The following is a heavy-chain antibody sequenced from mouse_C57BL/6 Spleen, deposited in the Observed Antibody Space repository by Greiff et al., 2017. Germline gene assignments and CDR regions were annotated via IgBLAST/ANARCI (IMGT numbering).Heavy chain of an antibody. V-gene: IGHV1-55*01. J-gene: IGHJ4*01. CDR1: GYTFTSYW. CDR3: ARSNWDEDNAMDY. CDR2: IYPGSGST. Sequence: QVQLQQPGAELVKPGASVKMSCKASGYTFTSYWITWVKQRPGQGLEWIGDIYPGSGSTNYNEKFKSKATLTVDTSSSTAYMQLSSLTSEDSAVYYGARSNWDEDNAMDYWGQGTSVTVSS. D-gene: IGHD4-1*01.